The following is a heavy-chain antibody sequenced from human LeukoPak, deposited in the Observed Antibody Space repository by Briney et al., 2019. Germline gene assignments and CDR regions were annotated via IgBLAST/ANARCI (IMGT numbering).Heavy chain of an antibody. CDR1: AFTFSSHP. CDR3: ARSQEPGRGNAFDI. Sequence: GSLRLSCAASAFTFSSHPMGWVRRAPGKGLEWIGEINHSGSTNYNPSLKSRVTISVDTSKNQFSLKLSSVTAADTAVYYCARSQEPGRGNAFDIWGQGTMVTVSS. J-gene: IGHJ3*02. D-gene: IGHD3-10*01. V-gene: IGHV4-34*01. CDR2: INHSGST.